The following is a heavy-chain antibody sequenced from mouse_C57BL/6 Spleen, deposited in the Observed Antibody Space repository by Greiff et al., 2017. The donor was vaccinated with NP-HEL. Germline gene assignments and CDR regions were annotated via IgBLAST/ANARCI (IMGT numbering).Heavy chain of an antibody. Sequence: EVKLMESGPGLAKPSQTLSLTCSVTGYSITSDYWNWIRKFPGNKLEYMGYISYSGSTYYNPSLKSRISITRDTSKNQYYLQLNSVTTEDTATYYCARNYYGTHWYFDVWGTGTTVTVSS. CDR3: ARNYYGTHWYFDV. CDR1: GYSITSDY. J-gene: IGHJ1*03. CDR2: ISYSGST. V-gene: IGHV3-8*01. D-gene: IGHD1-1*01.